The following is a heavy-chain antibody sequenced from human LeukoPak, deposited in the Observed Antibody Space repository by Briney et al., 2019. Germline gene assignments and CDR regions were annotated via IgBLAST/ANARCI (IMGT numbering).Heavy chain of an antibody. CDR2: INGDGSTA. V-gene: IGHV3-74*01. CDR1: GFPFGNSW. Sequence: GGSLRLSCAASGFPFGNSWVPWVRQAPGKGLVWVSLINGDGSTATDADSVKGRFTISRDNASNTLSLQMNSLTIEDTAVYYCVVVVEPPDSDGFDVWGQGTMITVSS. J-gene: IGHJ3*01. CDR3: VVVVEPPDSDGFDV. D-gene: IGHD1-14*01.